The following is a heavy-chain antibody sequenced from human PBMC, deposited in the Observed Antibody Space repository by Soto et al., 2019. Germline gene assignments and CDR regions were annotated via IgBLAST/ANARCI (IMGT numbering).Heavy chain of an antibody. J-gene: IGHJ5*02. D-gene: IGHD3-10*01. V-gene: IGHV4-34*01. CDR1: GGSFRNYY. CDR3: ARAERFPRSWFDP. Sequence: PSETLSLTCGVYGGSFRNYYWIWVRQPPGKGLERIGEVNHSGEATYNPSLQSRVSISLDTSNNHFSLKMTSVTAADTAIYFYARAERFPRSWFDPWGQGTQVTVSS. CDR2: VNHSGEA.